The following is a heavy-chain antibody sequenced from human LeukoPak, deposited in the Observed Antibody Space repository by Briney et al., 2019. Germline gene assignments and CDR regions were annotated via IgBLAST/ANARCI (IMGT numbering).Heavy chain of an antibody. D-gene: IGHD6-19*01. CDR1: GFTFSTYG. J-gene: IGHJ4*02. CDR2: ISYDGNDK. CDR3: AKDLRGYSSGWPADY. V-gene: IGHV3-30*18. Sequence: PGGSLRLSCAASGFTFSTYGMYWVRQAPGKGLEWVAIISYDGNDKYYADSVKGRFTISRDNSRNTLYLQMTSLKPEATAVYYCAKDLRGYSSGWPADYWGQGSLVTVSS.